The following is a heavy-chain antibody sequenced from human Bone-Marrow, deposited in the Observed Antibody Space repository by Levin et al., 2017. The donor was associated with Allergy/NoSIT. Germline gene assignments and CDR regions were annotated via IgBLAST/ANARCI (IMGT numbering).Heavy chain of an antibody. Sequence: GESLKISCKASGYTFTSYGISWVRQAPGQGLEWMGWISAYNGNTNYAQKLQGRVTMTTDTSTSTAYMELRSLRSDDTAVYYCARDYLPVVGATTNWFDPWGQGTLVTVSS. CDR1: GYTFTSYG. CDR2: ISAYNGNT. CDR3: ARDYLPVVGATTNWFDP. D-gene: IGHD1-26*01. V-gene: IGHV1-18*01. J-gene: IGHJ5*02.